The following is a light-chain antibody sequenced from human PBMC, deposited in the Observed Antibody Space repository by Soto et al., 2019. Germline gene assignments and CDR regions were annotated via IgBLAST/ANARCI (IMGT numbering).Light chain of an antibody. CDR2: EVS. CDR1: SSDVGAYNY. J-gene: IGLJ3*02. Sequence: QSALTQPASVSGSPGQSITISCTGTSSDVGAYNYVFWYQQHPGKAPKLMIYEVSNRPSGVSNRFSGSKSGNTASLTISGLQAEDEADYYCSSYTTSSTLVFGGGTKLTVL. V-gene: IGLV2-14*01. CDR3: SSYTTSSTLV.